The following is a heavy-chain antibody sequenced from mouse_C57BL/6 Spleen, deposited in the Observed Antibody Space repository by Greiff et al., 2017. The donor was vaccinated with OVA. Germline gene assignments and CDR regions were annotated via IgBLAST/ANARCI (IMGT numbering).Heavy chain of an antibody. Sequence: FHLQQPGAELVKPGASVKLSCKASGYTFTSSWMQWVKRRPGQGLEWIGEIDPSDSYTNYNQKFKGKATLTVDTSSSTAYMQLSSLTSEDSAVYYCAKIYYYGSSGYFDVWGTGTTVTVSS. V-gene: IGHV1-50*01. CDR2: IDPSDSYT. CDR3: AKIYYYGSSGYFDV. D-gene: IGHD1-1*01. CDR1: GYTFTSSW. J-gene: IGHJ1*03.